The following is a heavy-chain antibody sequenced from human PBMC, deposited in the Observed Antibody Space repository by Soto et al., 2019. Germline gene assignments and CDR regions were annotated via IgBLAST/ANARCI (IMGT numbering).Heavy chain of an antibody. Sequence: QVQLVQSGAEVKKPGSSVKVSCKTSGGDFSSYSMNWVRQAPGQGPEWMGGIIPMFGTPNYAPRFQGRVTIAADESTTTVYMELSSLTSEDTAVYYCARDLGPSFYYDSDGPLNPFDIWGQGTMVTVS. D-gene: IGHD3-22*01. J-gene: IGHJ3*02. CDR1: GGDFSSYS. V-gene: IGHV1-69*01. CDR2: IIPMFGTP. CDR3: ARDLGPSFYYDSDGPLNPFDI.